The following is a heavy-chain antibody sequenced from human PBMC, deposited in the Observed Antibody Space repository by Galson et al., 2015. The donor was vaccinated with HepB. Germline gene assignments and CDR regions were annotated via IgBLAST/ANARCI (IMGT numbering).Heavy chain of an antibody. CDR2: ISGSGGST. D-gene: IGHD3-16*01. CDR1: GFTFSSYA. Sequence: SLRLSCAASGFTFSSYAMNWVRQAPGKGLEWVSVISGSGGSTYYVDSVKGRITISRDNSNNTLYLQMSSLRAKDTAVYFCAKGQLGVDYWGQGTLVTVSS. CDR3: AKGQLGVDY. V-gene: IGHV3-23*01. J-gene: IGHJ4*02.